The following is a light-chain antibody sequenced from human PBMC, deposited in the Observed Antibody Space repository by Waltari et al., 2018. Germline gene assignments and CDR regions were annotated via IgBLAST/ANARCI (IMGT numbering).Light chain of an antibody. CDR2: KTS. V-gene: IGKV1-5*03. Sequence: DIQMTQTPSTLSASVGDRVVITCRASQSFGSWLAWYQQKPGTAPSLLVYKTSILQNGVPSRFNGRGSGTEFTLTISSLQPADFATYYCQQYKNFLGTFGQGTKVEV. CDR3: QQYKNFLGT. CDR1: QSFGSW. J-gene: IGKJ1*01.